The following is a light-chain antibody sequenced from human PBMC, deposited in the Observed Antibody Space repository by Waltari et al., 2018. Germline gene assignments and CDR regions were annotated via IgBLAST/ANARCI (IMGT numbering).Light chain of an antibody. CDR1: QSVGKY. V-gene: IGKV3-20*01. CDR2: PTS. Sequence: EIVLTQSPGTLSLSPGERATLSCWASQSVGKYLAWYQQKPGQAPRLLNYPTSNRATGIPDRFSGSGSGTDFSLTISRLGPEDFAVYYCQHYVRLPATFGQGTKVEIK. CDR3: QHYVRLPAT. J-gene: IGKJ1*01.